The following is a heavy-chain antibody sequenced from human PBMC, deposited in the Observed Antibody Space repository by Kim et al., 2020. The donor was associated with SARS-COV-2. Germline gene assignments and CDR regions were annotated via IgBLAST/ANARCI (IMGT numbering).Heavy chain of an antibody. V-gene: IGHV3-73*01. J-gene: IGHJ3*01. Sequence: GGSLRLSCAASGFTLSGSTVPWVRQAPGKGLEWVGRIRSNANSYATAYSASVKYTISISSDDSSHTLHLHINSPKTAATAVYYCTRVNSIADGWLDV. CDR2: IRSNANSYAT. CDR1: GFTLSGST. D-gene: IGHD6-13*01. CDR3: TRVNSIADGWLDV.